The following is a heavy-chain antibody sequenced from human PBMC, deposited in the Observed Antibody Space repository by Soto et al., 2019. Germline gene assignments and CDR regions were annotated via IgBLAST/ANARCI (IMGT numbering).Heavy chain of an antibody. Sequence: GESLKISCKASGYSFTNYCINWVRQMPGKGLEWMGKIDPSDSYTNYSPSFQGHVTISADRSINTAYLQWSSLKASDTAMYYCARHGAPYSSGWYYFDYWGQGNLVTVSS. J-gene: IGHJ4*02. CDR2: IDPSDSYT. CDR3: ARHGAPYSSGWYYFDY. D-gene: IGHD6-19*01. V-gene: IGHV5-10-1*01. CDR1: GYSFTNYC.